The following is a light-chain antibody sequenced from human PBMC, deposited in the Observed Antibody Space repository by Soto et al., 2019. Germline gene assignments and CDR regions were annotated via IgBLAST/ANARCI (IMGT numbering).Light chain of an antibody. CDR3: SSYAGSTNWV. J-gene: IGLJ3*02. CDR2: DVS. CDR1: SSDVGGYNY. V-gene: IGLV2-8*01. Sequence: QSALTQPPSASGSPGQSVTISCTGTSSDVGGYNYVSWYQHHPGKAPKLMIYDVSKWPSGVPDRFSGSKSGNTASLTVSGLHAEDEADYYCSSYAGSTNWVFGGGTKLTVL.